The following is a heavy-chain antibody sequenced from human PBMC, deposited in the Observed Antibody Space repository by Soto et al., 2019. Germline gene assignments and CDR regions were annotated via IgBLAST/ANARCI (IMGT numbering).Heavy chain of an antibody. V-gene: IGHV3-21*01. CDR2: ISSNSAYI. D-gene: IGHD6-13*01. CDR3: TRDASRDSSARGWFDP. J-gene: IGHJ5*02. CDR1: GFTFRSFT. Sequence: GGSLRLSCAATGFTFRSFTMSWVRQAPGKGLEWVSTISSNSAYIYYTDALRGRFTISRDNAKNSLHLQMNSLRAEDTAVYYCTRDASRDSSARGWFDPWGPGTLVTVSS.